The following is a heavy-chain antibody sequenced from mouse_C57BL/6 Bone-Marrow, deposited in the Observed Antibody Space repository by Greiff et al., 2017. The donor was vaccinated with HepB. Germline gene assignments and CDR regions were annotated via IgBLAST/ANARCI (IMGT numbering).Heavy chain of an antibody. Sequence: EVKLVESGGGLVKPGGSLKLSCAASGFTFSSYAMSWVRQTPEKRLEWVATISDGGSYTYYPDNVKGRFTISRDNAKNNLYLQMSHLKSEDTAMYYCATSTFYAMDYWGQGTSVTVSS. CDR2: ISDGGSYT. V-gene: IGHV5-4*03. CDR3: ATSTFYAMDY. D-gene: IGHD2-1*01. J-gene: IGHJ4*01. CDR1: GFTFSSYA.